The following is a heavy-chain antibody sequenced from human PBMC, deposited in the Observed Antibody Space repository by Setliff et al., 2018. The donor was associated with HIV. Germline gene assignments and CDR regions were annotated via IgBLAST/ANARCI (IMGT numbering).Heavy chain of an antibody. CDR1: GGSFSSYT. CDR3: ARLSIPAYYYMDV. V-gene: IGHV1-69*16. D-gene: IGHD2-21*01. J-gene: IGHJ6*03. CDR2: IMPIVGTT. Sequence: ASVKVSCKASGGSFSSYTISWIRQAPGQGLEWMGGIMPIVGTTNYAQRFQGRVTITTDKSTSTVYMELSSLRSEDTAVYYCARLSIPAYYYMDVWGKGTTVTVSS.